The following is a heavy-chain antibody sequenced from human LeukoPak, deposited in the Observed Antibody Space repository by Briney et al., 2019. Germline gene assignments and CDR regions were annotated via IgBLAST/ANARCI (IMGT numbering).Heavy chain of an antibody. CDR3: ARLPLLPCVVVPAARNYVACSI. J-gene: IGHJ3*02. CDR1: GGSFSGYY. V-gene: IGHV4-34*01. Sequence: PSETLSLTCAVYGGSFSGYYWSWIRQPPGKGLEWIGEINHSGSTNYNPSLKSRVTISVDTSMNQFSLKLSSVTAADTAVYYWARLPLLPCVVVPAARNYVACSIRGEGTICTVSS. CDR2: INHSGST. D-gene: IGHD2-2*01.